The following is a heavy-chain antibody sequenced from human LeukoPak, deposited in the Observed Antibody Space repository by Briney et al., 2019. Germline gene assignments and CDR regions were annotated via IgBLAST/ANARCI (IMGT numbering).Heavy chain of an antibody. V-gene: IGHV3-9*01. J-gene: IGHJ4*02. CDR3: AKAAPGQRLVVDYFDF. Sequence: PGRSLRLSCAASGFTFGNYAMNWVRQVPGKGLEWVSSIGWNSVKIGYADSVKGRFTISRDNAKNSLYLQMNSLRPEDTAFYYCAKAAPGQRLVVDYFDFWGQGTLVTVSS. CDR2: IGWNSVKI. D-gene: IGHD6-13*01. CDR1: GFTFGNYA.